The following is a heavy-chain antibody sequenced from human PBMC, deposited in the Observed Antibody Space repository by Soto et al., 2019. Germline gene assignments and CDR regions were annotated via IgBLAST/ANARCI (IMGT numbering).Heavy chain of an antibody. V-gene: IGHV4-31*03. CDR2: IYYSGST. CDR1: GGSISSGGYY. J-gene: IGHJ4*02. D-gene: IGHD6-13*01. Sequence: NPSETLSLTCTVSGGSISSGGYYWSWIRQHPGKGLEWIGYIYYSGSTYYNPSLKSRVTISVDTSKNQFSLKLSSVTAADTAVYYCARNREWSAAAGPTAIDYWGQGTLVTVSS. CDR3: ARNREWSAAAGPTAIDY.